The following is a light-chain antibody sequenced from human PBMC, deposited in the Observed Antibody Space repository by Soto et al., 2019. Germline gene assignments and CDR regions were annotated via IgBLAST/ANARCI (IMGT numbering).Light chain of an antibody. Sequence: QSVLTQPPSVSGAPGQRVTISCAGGSSSIGAGYDVHWYQQLPGTAPKLLIYGNFNRPSGVPDRFSGYKSGTSASLAITGLQAGDEADYYCQSYASSLSGVVFGGGTKVTVL. CDR3: QSYASSLSGVV. CDR2: GNF. V-gene: IGLV1-40*01. J-gene: IGLJ2*01. CDR1: SSSIGAGYD.